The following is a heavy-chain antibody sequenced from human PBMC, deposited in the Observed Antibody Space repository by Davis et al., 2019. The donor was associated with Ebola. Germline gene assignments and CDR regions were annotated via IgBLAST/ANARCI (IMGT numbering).Heavy chain of an antibody. CDR1: GGSFSDYY. J-gene: IGHJ5*02. D-gene: IGHD3-9*01. CDR3: ARGGHPYDIRPSWFDP. V-gene: IGHV4-34*01. CDR2: IYYSGST. Sequence: MPSETLSLTCAVYGGSFSDYYWSWIRQPPGKGLEWIGYIYYSGSTYYNPSLKSRVTISVDTSKNQFSLKLSSVTAADTAVYYCARGGHPYDIRPSWFDPWGQGTLVTVSS.